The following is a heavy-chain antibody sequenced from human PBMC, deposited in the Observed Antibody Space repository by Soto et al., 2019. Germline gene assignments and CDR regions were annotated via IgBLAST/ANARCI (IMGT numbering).Heavy chain of an antibody. V-gene: IGHV3-48*01. D-gene: IGHD3-3*01. CDR1: GFTFSSYS. CDR2: ISSSSSTI. J-gene: IGHJ4*02. Sequence: GGSLRLSCAASGFTFSSYSMNWVRQAPGKGLEWVSYISSSSSTIYYADSVKGRFTISRDNAKNSLYLQMNSLRAEDTAVYYCARDDFWSGYHNSPYYFDYWGQGTLVTV. CDR3: ARDDFWSGYHNSPYYFDY.